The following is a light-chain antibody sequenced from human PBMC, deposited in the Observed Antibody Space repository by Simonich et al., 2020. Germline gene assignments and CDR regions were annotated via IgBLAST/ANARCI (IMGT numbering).Light chain of an antibody. CDR1: SSDVGGYNY. CDR2: DVS. CDR3: SSYTSSSTWV. J-gene: IGLJ3*02. V-gene: IGLV2-14*01. Sequence: QSALTQPASVSGSPGQSITISCTGTSSDVGGYNYVSWYQPHPGKAPKLMIYDVSKLPTGGSNRFSGSKSGNTASLTISGLQAEDEADYYCSSYTSSSTWVFGGGTKLTVL.